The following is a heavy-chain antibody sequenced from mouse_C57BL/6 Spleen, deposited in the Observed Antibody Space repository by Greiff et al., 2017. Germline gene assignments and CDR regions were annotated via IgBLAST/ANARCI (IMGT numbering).Heavy chain of an antibody. CDR3: ARRAVVATDYAMDY. J-gene: IGHJ4*01. Sequence: QVQLQQSGAELVRPGTSVKVSCKASGYAFTNYLIEWVKQRPGQGLEWIGVINPGSGGTNYNEKFKGKATLTADTSSSTAYMQLSSLTSEDSAVYFCARRAVVATDYAMDYWGQGTSVTVSS. CDR1: GYAFTNYL. CDR2: INPGSGGT. V-gene: IGHV1-54*01. D-gene: IGHD1-1*01.